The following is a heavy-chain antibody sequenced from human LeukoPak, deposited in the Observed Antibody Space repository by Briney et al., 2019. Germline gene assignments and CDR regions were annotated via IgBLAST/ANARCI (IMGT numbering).Heavy chain of an antibody. J-gene: IGHJ6*02. V-gene: IGHV4-4*07. CDR3: AREVNRYYYDSSGYYYYYYGMDV. CDR2: IYTSGST. D-gene: IGHD3-22*01. Sequence: SETLSLTCTVSGGSISSYYWSWIRRPAGKGLEWIGRIYTSGSTNYNPSLKSRVTMSVDTSKNQFSLKLSSVTAADTAVYYCAREVNRYYYDSSGYYYYYYGMDVWGQGTTVTVSS. CDR1: GGSISSYY.